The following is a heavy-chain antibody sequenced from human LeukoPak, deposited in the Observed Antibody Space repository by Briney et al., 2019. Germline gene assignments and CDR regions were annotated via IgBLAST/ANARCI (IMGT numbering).Heavy chain of an antibody. Sequence: SETLSLTCTVSGGSISSYYWSWIRQPAGKGLEWIGRIYTSGSTNYNPSLKSRATMSVDTSKNQFSLKLSSVTAADTAAYYCARSHHYDSSGYWNWYFDLWGRGTLVTVSS. J-gene: IGHJ2*01. D-gene: IGHD3-22*01. CDR1: GGSISSYY. CDR2: IYTSGST. V-gene: IGHV4-4*07. CDR3: ARSHHYDSSGYWNWYFDL.